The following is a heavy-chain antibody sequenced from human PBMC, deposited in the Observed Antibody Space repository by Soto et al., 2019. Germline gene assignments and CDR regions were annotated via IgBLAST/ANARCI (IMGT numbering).Heavy chain of an antibody. Sequence: GGSLRLSCAASGFTFSIYGMTWVRQAPGKGLEWVSAISGSGDSTYYADSVKGRFTISRDNSKNTLYLQMHSLRAEDTAVYYCAKDLDGFYDSSGYPLDYWGQGTLVTVSS. D-gene: IGHD3-22*01. CDR1: GFTFSIYG. CDR3: AKDLDGFYDSSGYPLDY. J-gene: IGHJ4*02. V-gene: IGHV3-23*01. CDR2: ISGSGDST.